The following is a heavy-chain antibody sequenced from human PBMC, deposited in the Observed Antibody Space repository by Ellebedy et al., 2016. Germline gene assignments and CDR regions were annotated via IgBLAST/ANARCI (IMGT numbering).Heavy chain of an antibody. CDR1: GYIFTSYW. V-gene: IGHV5-51*01. Sequence: GESLKISXRGSGYIFTSYWIGWVRQMSGKGLEWMGIIYPGESDPRYSPSFQGQVTISADKSTSTAYLQFNSLKASDTAMYYCARRGYCSSTSCYPGVDNWFNPWGQGTPVTVSS. D-gene: IGHD2-2*01. J-gene: IGHJ5*02. CDR2: IYPGESDP. CDR3: ARRGYCSSTSCYPGVDNWFNP.